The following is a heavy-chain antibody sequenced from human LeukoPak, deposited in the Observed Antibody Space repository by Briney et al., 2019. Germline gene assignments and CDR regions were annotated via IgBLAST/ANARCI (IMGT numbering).Heavy chain of an antibody. V-gene: IGHV1-69*05. CDR1: GGTFSSYA. CDR3: ARDFGALPAAMGYYYYYMDV. D-gene: IGHD2-2*01. J-gene: IGHJ6*03. Sequence: ASVKVSCKASGGTFSSYAISWVRQAPGQGLEWMGGIIPIFGTANYAQKFQGRVTITTDESTSTAYMELSSLRSEDTAVYYCARDFGALPAAMGYYYYYMDVWGKGTTVTVSS. CDR2: IIPIFGTA.